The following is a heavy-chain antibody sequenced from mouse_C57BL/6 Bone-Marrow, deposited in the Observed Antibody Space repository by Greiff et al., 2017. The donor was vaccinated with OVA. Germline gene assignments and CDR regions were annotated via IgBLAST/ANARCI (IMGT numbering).Heavy chain of an antibody. CDR3: AREDYGAY. D-gene: IGHD1-1*01. V-gene: IGHV1-50*01. J-gene: IGHJ3*01. CDR2: IDPSDSYT. CDR1: GYTFTSYW. Sequence: QVHVKQSGAELVKPGASVKLSCKASGYTFTSYWMQWVKQRPGQGLEWIGEIDPSDSYTNYNQKFKGKATLTVDTSSSTAYMQLSSLTSEDSAVYYCAREDYGAYWGQGTLVTVSA.